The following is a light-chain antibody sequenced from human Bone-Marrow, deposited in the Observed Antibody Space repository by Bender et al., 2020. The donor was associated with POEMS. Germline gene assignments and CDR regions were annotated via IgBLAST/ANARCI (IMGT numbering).Light chain of an antibody. V-gene: IGLV2-14*01. CDR1: SSDVAGYNY. Sequence: QSALTQPASVSGSPGQSIAISCTGTSSDVAGYNYVSWYQQHPGEAPKLVLYEVHNRPSGVSNRFSGSKSGNTASLTISGLQAEDEADYYCSSYTATNTLVFGTGTKVSVL. CDR3: SSYTATNTLV. J-gene: IGLJ1*01. CDR2: EVH.